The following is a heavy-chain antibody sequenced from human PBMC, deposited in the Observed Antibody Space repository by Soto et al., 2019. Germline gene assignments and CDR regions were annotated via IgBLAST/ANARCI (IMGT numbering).Heavy chain of an antibody. D-gene: IGHD2-2*01. CDR2: IYYSGST. CDR1: GGSISSGDYY. V-gene: IGHV4-30-4*01. CDR3: ARHEVVVVPAAMFGRLGWFDP. Sequence: PSETLSLTCTVSGGSISSGDYYWSWIRQPPGKGLEWIGYIYYSGSTNYNPSLKSRVTISVDTSKNQFSLKLSSVTAADTAVYYCARHEVVVVPAAMFGRLGWFDPWGQGTLVTVSS. J-gene: IGHJ5*02.